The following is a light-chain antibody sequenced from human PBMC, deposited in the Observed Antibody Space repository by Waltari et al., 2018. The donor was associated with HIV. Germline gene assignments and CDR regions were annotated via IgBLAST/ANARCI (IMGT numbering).Light chain of an antibody. CDR2: KAS. CDR1: QSISYW. V-gene: IGKV1-5*03. Sequence: DIQMTQSPSTLSASVGDRVTITCRASQSISYWLAWYQQKPGRDPKLLIHKASRLESGVPSRFSGSGSGTEFTLTISSLQPDDFATYYCQQSNSYSYTFGQGTKLEIK. J-gene: IGKJ2*01. CDR3: QQSNSYSYT.